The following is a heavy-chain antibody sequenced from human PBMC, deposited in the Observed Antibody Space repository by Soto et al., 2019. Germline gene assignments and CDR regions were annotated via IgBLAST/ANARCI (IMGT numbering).Heavy chain of an antibody. J-gene: IGHJ4*02. CDR2: IYYSGST. CDR3: ARVGGVAARTFDY. D-gene: IGHD6-6*01. V-gene: IGHV4-59*01. Sequence: SETLSLTCTVSGGSINDFYWSWIRQPPGKGLEWIGYIYYSGSTDYNPSLKGRVTISVDTSKNQFSLKLRSVTAADTAVYYCARVGGVAARTFDYWGQGTLVTVS. CDR1: GGSINDFY.